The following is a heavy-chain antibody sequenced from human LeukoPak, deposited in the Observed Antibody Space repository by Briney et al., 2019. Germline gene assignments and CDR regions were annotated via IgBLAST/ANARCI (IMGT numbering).Heavy chain of an antibody. Sequence: PGGSQRLSCAASGFTFSSSWMNWVRQSPGKGLEWVANIKEDGTEKYYVDSVKGRFTIFRDNAKNSLYLQMNSLRAEDTAVYYCARPHNNWRWYFDLWGRGTLVTVSS. CDR2: IKEDGTEK. CDR1: GFTFSSSW. D-gene: IGHD3-3*01. CDR3: ARPHNNWRWYFDL. V-gene: IGHV3-7*03. J-gene: IGHJ2*01.